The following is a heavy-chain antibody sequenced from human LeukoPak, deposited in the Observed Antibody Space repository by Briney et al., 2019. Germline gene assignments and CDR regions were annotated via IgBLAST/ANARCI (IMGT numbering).Heavy chain of an antibody. CDR1: GFTFSAYD. CDR2: ISSSGNPI. V-gene: IGHV3-48*01. J-gene: IGHJ4*02. Sequence: GGSLRLSCAASGFTFSAYDINWVRQAPGKGLEWVSHISSSGNPIYYADSVRGRFTISRDNAKNSLYLQMNSLRAEGTAVYYCARAFDYWGQGTLVTVSS. CDR3: ARAFDY.